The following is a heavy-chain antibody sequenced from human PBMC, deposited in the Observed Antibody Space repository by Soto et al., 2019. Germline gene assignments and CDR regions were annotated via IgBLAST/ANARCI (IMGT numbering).Heavy chain of an antibody. J-gene: IGHJ4*02. V-gene: IGHV1-18*01. D-gene: IGHD1-1*01. CDR3: ARLEHNFGPHDY. CDR1: GYTFSSYG. CDR2: ISVHNGYT. Sequence: QVQLAQSGAEVKKPGASVTVSCKASGYTFSSYGISWVRQAPGQGLEWVGWISVHNGYTKYATELQGRVTMTTDASTSTAYMELRSLRSDDSAVYFCARLEHNFGPHDYWGQGTLVTVTS.